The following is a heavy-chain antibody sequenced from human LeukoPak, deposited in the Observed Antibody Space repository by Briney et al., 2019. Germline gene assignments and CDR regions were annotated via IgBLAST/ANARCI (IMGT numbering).Heavy chain of an antibody. D-gene: IGHD4-17*01. Sequence: ASVKVSCKASGYTFTSYYMHWVRQAPGQGLEWMGIINPSGGSTSYAQKFQGRVTMTRDTSTSTVYMELRSLRSDDTAVYYCARDSYGDYSRVDYWGQGTLVTVSS. J-gene: IGHJ4*02. CDR1: GYTFTSYY. CDR3: ARDSYGDYSRVDY. V-gene: IGHV1-46*01. CDR2: INPSGGST.